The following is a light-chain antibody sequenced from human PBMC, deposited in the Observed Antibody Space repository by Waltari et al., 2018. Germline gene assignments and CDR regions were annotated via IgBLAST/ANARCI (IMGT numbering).Light chain of an antibody. CDR3: MQGTHWPYT. CDR1: QSLVHSDGNTH. CDR2: RVS. J-gene: IGKJ2*01. V-gene: IGKV2-30*02. Sequence: DVVMTQSPLSLPVTLGQAASISCKSSQSLVHSDGNTHLNWFQQRPGQSPRRLIYRVSNRESGFPARFSGSGSGTDFTLRINRVEAEDVGVYYCMQGTHWPYTFGQGTKLDIK.